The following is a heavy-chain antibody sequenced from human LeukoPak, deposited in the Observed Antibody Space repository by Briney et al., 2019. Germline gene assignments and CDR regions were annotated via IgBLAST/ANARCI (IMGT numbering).Heavy chain of an antibody. CDR1: GYTSTSYD. CDR3: AAFPLTGTTYFDY. CDR2: MNPNSGNT. J-gene: IGHJ4*02. D-gene: IGHD1-7*01. V-gene: IGHV1-8*01. Sequence: ASVKVSCKASGYTSTSYDINWVRQATGQGLEWMGWMNPNSGNTGYAQKFQGRVTMTRNTSISTAYMELSSLRSEDTAVYYCAAFPLTGTTYFDYWGQGTLVTVSS.